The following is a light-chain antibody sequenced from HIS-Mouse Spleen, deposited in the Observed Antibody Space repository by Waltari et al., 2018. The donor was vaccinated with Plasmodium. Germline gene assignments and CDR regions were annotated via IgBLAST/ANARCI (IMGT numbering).Light chain of an antibody. Sequence: SYELTQPSSLSVSPGQTARLTCSGDVLAKKYARWFQQKPGQAPVLVIYKDSERPSGIPERFSGSSSGTTVTLTISGAQVEDEADYYCYSAADNNWVFGGGTKLTVL. V-gene: IGLV3-27*01. CDR2: KDS. CDR3: YSAADNNWV. CDR1: VLAKKY. J-gene: IGLJ3*02.